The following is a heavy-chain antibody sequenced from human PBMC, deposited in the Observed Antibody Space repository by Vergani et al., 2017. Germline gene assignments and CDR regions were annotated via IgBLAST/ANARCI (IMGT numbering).Heavy chain of an antibody. J-gene: IGHJ5*02. CDR1: GFTFSSYSMN. D-gene: IGHD6-19*01. CDR2: IYYSGST. V-gene: IGHV4-59*05. CDR3: ARGYSSGWYPFDP. Sequence: VQLVESGGGLVQPGRSLRLSCAASGFTFSSYSMNWVRQAPGKGLEWIGSIYYSGSTYYNPSLKSRVTISVDTSKNQFSLKLSSVTAADTAVYYCARGYSSGWYPFDPWGQGTLVTVSS.